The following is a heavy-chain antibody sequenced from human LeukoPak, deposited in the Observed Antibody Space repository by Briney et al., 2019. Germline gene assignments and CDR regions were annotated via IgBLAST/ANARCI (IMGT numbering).Heavy chain of an antibody. CDR1: GFTFSTYW. Sequence: GGSLRLSCAASGFTFSTYWMQWVRQAPGRGLVWVSRINTDGSSTTYADSVRGRFTISRDNAKNTLYLQMNSLRAEDTAVYYCARALGQPYFDYWGQGALVTVSS. J-gene: IGHJ4*02. CDR2: INTDGSST. CDR3: ARALGQPYFDY. D-gene: IGHD7-27*01. V-gene: IGHV3-74*01.